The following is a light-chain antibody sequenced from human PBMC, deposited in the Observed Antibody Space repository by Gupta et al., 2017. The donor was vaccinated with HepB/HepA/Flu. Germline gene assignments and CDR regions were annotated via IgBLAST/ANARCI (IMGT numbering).Light chain of an antibody. Sequence: INCKSSQSVLYSSNNKNYLAWYQQKPGQPPKLLMYWASTRESGVSDRFSGSGSGTGFTLTISSLQDEDVAVYYCQQHSSTPPYTFGQGTKLEIK. CDR1: QSVLYSSNNKNY. V-gene: IGKV4-1*01. CDR3: QQHSSTPPYT. CDR2: WAS. J-gene: IGKJ2*01.